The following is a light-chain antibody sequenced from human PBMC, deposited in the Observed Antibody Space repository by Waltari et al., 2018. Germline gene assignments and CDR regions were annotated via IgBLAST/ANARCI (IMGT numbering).Light chain of an antibody. CDR2: DAS. J-gene: IGKJ1*01. CDR3: QQYNSYSRT. CDR1: QIISSW. Sequence: DIQMTHSPSTLSASVGDRVTITCRASQIISSWLAWYQQKPGKAPKLLIYDASSLESGVPSRFSGSGSGTEFTLTISSLQPDDFATYYCQQYNSYSRTFGQGTKVEIK. V-gene: IGKV1-5*01.